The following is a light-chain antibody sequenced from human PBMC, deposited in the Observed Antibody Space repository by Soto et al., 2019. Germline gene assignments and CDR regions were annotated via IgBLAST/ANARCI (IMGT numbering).Light chain of an antibody. Sequence: QSVLSQPASVSGSPGQSITISCTGTSSDVGGYNYVSWYQQHPGKAPKLMIYDVSNRPSGVSNRFSGSKSGNTASLTISGLHAEDEADYYCSSYTSSSTRGFGTGTKVTVL. CDR2: DVS. J-gene: IGLJ1*01. V-gene: IGLV2-14*01. CDR3: SSYTSSSTRG. CDR1: SSDVGGYNY.